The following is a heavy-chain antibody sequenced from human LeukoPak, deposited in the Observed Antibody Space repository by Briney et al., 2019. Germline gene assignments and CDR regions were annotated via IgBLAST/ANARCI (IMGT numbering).Heavy chain of an antibody. D-gene: IGHD7-27*01. J-gene: IGHJ3*02. Sequence: SETLSLTCTVSGGFISSSNYYWGWIRQPPGKGLEWIGSIYYSGGTYYNLSLKSRVTISVDTSKNQFSLKLSSVTAADTAVYYCARRGNWGDDAFDIWGQGTMVTVSS. V-gene: IGHV4-39*01. CDR2: IYYSGGT. CDR3: ARRGNWGDDAFDI. CDR1: GGFISSSNYY.